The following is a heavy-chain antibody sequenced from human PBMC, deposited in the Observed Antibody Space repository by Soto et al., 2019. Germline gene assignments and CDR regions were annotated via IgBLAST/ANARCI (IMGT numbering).Heavy chain of an antibody. CDR2: IIPMFGTV. CDR1: GGTFSNFA. D-gene: IGHD2-15*01. V-gene: IGHV1-69*13. J-gene: IGHJ6*02. CDR3: ARALSDCSGGSCYSFYGMDV. Sequence: GASVKVSCKASGGTFSNFAISWVRQAPGQGLEWMGGIIPMFGTVNYAQKIQGRVTITADESTSTAYMELSSLRSEDTAVYYCARALSDCSGGSCYSFYGMDVWGQGTTVTVSS.